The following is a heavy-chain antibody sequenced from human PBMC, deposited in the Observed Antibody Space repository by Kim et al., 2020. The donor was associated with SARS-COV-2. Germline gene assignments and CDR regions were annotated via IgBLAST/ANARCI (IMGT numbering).Heavy chain of an antibody. D-gene: IGHD1-1*01. CDR3: ARGRGRWLQLDAFDI. V-gene: IGHV4-59*09. J-gene: IGHJ3*02. Sequence: PSLKSRVTISVDTSKNQCSLKLSSVTAADTAVYYCARGRGRWLQLDAFDIWGQGTMVTVSS.